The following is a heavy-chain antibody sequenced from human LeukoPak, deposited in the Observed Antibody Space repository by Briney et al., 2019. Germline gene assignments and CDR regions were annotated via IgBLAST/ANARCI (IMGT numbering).Heavy chain of an antibody. V-gene: IGHV4-34*01. CDR1: GGSISSYY. CDR3: ARRAGYSSGWYRPYYYMDV. D-gene: IGHD6-19*01. Sequence: SETLSLTCTVSGGSISSYYWSWIRQPPGKGLEWIGEINHSGSTNYNPSLKSRVTISVDTPKNQFSLKLSSVTAADTAVYYCARRAGYSSGWYRPYYYMDVWGKGTTVTVSS. J-gene: IGHJ6*03. CDR2: INHSGST.